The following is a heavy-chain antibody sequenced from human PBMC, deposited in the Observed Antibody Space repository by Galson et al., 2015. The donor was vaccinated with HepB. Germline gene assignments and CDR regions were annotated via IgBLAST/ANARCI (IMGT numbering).Heavy chain of an antibody. J-gene: IGHJ4*02. CDR2: ISVSGGSR. CDR3: AKGTTNMDY. D-gene: IGHD1-1*01. V-gene: IGHV3-23*01. CDR1: GFIVSSNY. Sequence: SLRLSCAASGFIVSSNYMRWARPAPGKGLECVSAISVSGGSRDYADSVTGRFTISRDNSKNMLYLQMNNLRVEDTAVYYCAKGTTNMDYWGPGTLVTVS.